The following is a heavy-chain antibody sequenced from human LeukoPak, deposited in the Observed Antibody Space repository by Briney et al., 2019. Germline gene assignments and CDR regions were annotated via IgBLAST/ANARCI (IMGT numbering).Heavy chain of an antibody. V-gene: IGHV1-69*01. CDR3: ARDLGYSSSWRY. CDR2: IIPIFGTA. D-gene: IGHD6-13*01. CDR1: GGTFSSYA. Sequence: ASVKVSCKTSGGTFSSYAISWVRQAPGQGLEWMGGIIPIFGTANYAQKFQGRVTITADESTSTAYMELSSLRSEDTAVYYCARDLGYSSSWRYWGQGTLVTVSS. J-gene: IGHJ4*02.